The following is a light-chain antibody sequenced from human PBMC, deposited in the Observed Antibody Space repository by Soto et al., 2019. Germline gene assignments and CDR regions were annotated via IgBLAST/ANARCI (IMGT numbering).Light chain of an antibody. J-gene: IGKJ4*01. CDR1: QGIKNF. CDR2: GAS. V-gene: IGKV1-6*02. Sequence: AIQMTQSPSSLSASVGDRVTITCRASQGIKNFLGWYQQKPRKAPKLLISGASSLQSGVPSRFSGSGSGTDFTLTISSLQPEDFATYYCLQDYNYPLTFGGGTKVEIK. CDR3: LQDYNYPLT.